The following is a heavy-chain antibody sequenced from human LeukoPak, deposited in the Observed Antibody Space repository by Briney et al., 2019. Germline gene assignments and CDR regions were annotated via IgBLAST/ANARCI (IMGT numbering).Heavy chain of an antibody. V-gene: IGHV1-18*01. CDR2: ISVYNGNT. D-gene: IGHD3-22*01. J-gene: IGHJ4*02. Sequence: ASVTVSCMASGYTFTSYGISWVGQAPGQGLDGMGWISVYNGNTNYAQMLQGRVNIITDKSTGTAFSELRSLRRHDTGGFLFSRGGDYYDSSGYYYVGYFAYWGQGTLVTVYS. CDR1: GYTFTSYG. CDR3: SRGGDYYDSSGYYYVGYFAY.